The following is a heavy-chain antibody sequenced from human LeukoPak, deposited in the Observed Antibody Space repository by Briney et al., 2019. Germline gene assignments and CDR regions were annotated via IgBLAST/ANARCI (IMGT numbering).Heavy chain of an antibody. CDR1: GFTFSSYS. CDR2: ISSSSSYI. CDR3: ARDLRITVFGVVTRSFDY. V-gene: IGHV3-21*01. J-gene: IGHJ4*02. D-gene: IGHD3-3*01. Sequence: GGSLRLSCAASGFTFSSYSMNWVRQAPGKGLEWVSSISSSSSYIYYANSVKGRFTISRDNAKNSLYLQMNSLRAEDTAVYYCARDLRITVFGVVTRSFDYWGQGTLVTVSS.